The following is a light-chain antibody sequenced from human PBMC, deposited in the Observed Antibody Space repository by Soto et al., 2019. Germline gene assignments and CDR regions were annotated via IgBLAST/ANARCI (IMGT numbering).Light chain of an antibody. CDR2: RSH. CDR3: ASWDDSLRGYV. Sequence: QSVLTQPPSASGTPGQRVTISCSGSSSNIGSNYVSWFQHLPGTAPKVLIYRSHQRPSGVPDRFSGSKSGTSASLAISGLRSEDEADYSCASWDDSLRGYVFGTGTKVTVL. J-gene: IGLJ1*01. V-gene: IGLV1-47*01. CDR1: SSNIGSNY.